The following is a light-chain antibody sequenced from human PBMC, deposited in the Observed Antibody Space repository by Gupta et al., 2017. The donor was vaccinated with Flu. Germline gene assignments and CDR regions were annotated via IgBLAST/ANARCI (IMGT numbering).Light chain of an antibody. Sequence: PATRSWSPGERATLSCRASQSVSSYLAWYRQKPGQAPRLLIYDASNRATGIPARFSGSGSGTDFTLTISSLEPEDFAVYYCQQRSNWPLTFGGGTKVEIK. CDR3: QQRSNWPLT. J-gene: IGKJ4*01. CDR1: QSVSSY. V-gene: IGKV3-11*01. CDR2: DAS.